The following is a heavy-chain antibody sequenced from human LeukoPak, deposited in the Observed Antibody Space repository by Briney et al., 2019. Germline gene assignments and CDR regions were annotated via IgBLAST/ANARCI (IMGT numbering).Heavy chain of an antibody. CDR3: ARGSGYLGVDS. Sequence: SETLSLTCTVSGGSISNYYWTWIRQSAGKGLELIGRIYTSGTTNHNPSLNSRVTMSIDTSKSQFSLKLTSVTAADTALYYCARGSGYLGVDSWGQGILVTVSS. V-gene: IGHV4-4*07. CDR2: IYTSGTT. CDR1: GGSISNYY. D-gene: IGHD3-22*01. J-gene: IGHJ4*02.